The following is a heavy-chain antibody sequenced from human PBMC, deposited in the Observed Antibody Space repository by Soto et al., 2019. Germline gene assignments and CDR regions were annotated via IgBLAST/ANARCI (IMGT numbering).Heavy chain of an antibody. CDR3: ARGPVGGHY. Sequence: EVQLVESGGGLVQPGGSLRLSCAASGFTFGSYEMNWVRQAPGKGLQWISYISYSGTTIYYADSVKGRFTISRENAKNSLYLQINRLRADDTAVYYCARGPVGGHYWGQGTLVTVSS. CDR2: ISYSGTTI. D-gene: IGHD1-26*01. J-gene: IGHJ4*02. V-gene: IGHV3-48*03. CDR1: GFTFGSYE.